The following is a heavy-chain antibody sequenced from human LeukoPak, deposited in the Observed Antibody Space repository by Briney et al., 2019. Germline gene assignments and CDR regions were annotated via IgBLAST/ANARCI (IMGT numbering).Heavy chain of an antibody. CDR3: ARMGNPATVTADY. CDR2: INHSGST. V-gene: IGHV4-34*01. Sequence: SETLSLTCAVYGGSFSGYYWSWIRQPPGKGLEWIGEINHSGSTNYNPFLKSRVTISVDTSKNQFSLKLNSVTAADTAVYYCARMGNPATVTADYWGQGTLVTVSS. J-gene: IGHJ4*02. D-gene: IGHD4-17*01. CDR1: GGSFSGYY.